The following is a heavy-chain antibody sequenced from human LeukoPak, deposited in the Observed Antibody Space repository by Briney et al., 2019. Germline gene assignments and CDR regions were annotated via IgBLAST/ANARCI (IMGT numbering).Heavy chain of an antibody. J-gene: IGHJ4*02. D-gene: IGHD3-16*02. CDR1: GFTFSSYS. CDR3: ARAGYDYVWGSYRTDPLLFDY. CDR2: ISSSSSTI. V-gene: IGHV3-48*01. Sequence: PGGSLRLSCAASGFTFSSYSMNWIRQAPGKGLEWVSYISSSSSTIYYADSVKGRFTISRDNAKNSLYLQMNSLRAEDTAVYYCARAGYDYVWGSYRTDPLLFDYWGQGTLVTVSS.